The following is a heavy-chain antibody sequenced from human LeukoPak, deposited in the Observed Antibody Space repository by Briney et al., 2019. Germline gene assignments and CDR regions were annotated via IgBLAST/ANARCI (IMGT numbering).Heavy chain of an antibody. V-gene: IGHV3-11*01. J-gene: IGHJ6*03. CDR3: AKDLSKQHLVGRGGGGNYYYMDV. CDR2: ISSSGSTI. CDR1: GFTFSSYG. D-gene: IGHD6-13*01. Sequence: GGSLRLSCTASGFTFSSYGMSWIRQAPGKGLEWVSYISSSGSTIYYADSVKGRFTISRDNAKNSLYLQMSSLRAEDTAVYYCAKDLSKQHLVGRGGGGNYYYMDVWGKGTTVTISS.